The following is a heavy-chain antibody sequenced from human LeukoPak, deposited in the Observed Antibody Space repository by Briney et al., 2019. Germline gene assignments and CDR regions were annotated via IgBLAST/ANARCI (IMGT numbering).Heavy chain of an antibody. V-gene: IGHV3-23*01. CDR1: GITLSNYC. J-gene: IGHJ4*02. Sequence: PGGSLRLSCAVSGITLSNYCMSWVRQAPGKGLEWVAGISDSGGRTNYADSVKGRFTISRENSENTLYLQMNSLSVEDTDVYFCAKRGVVIRVILVGFHKEAYYFDSWGQGALVTVSS. D-gene: IGHD3-10*01. CDR2: ISDSGGRT. CDR3: AKRGVVIRVILVGFHKEAYYFDS.